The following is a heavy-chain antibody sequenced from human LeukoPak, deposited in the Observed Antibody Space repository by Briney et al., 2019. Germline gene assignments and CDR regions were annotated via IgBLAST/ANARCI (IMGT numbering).Heavy chain of an antibody. Sequence: KNGESLKISCKGSGYSFTSHWIGWVRQMPGKGLEWMGIISPGDSDTRYSPSFQGQVTISADKSISTAYLQRSSLKASDTAIYYCARAINYYYYGMDIWGQGTTVTVSS. V-gene: IGHV5-51*01. CDR3: ARAINYYYYGMDI. J-gene: IGHJ6*02. CDR2: ISPGDSDT. CDR1: GYSFTSHW. D-gene: IGHD2-2*02.